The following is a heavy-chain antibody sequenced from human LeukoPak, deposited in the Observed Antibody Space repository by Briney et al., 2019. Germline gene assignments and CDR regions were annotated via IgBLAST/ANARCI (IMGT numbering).Heavy chain of an antibody. CDR3: AKSVQLGWGSMRNY. CDR1: GFTFSSYA. J-gene: IGHJ4*02. CDR2: IGPGVGST. V-gene: IGHV3-23*01. D-gene: IGHD7-27*01. Sequence: VRSLRLSCAASGFTFSSYAMNWVRQAPGKGLEWVSGIGPGVGSTYYADFVKGRFTISRDNSKNTVYLQMNSLRAEDTALYYCAKSVQLGWGSMRNYWGQGILVTVSS.